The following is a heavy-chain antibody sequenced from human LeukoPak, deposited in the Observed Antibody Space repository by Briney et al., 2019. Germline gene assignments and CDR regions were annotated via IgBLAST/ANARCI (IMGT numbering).Heavy chain of an antibody. V-gene: IGHV3-23*01. CDR3: AKTVGWRFTMIVVAAFPPDY. D-gene: IGHD3-22*01. CDR1: GFTFSSYA. Sequence: GGSLRLSCAASGFTFSSYAMSWVRQAPGKGLEWVSAISGSGGSTYYADSVKGRFTISRDNSKNTLYLQMNSLRAEDTAVYYCAKTVGWRFTMIVVAAFPPDYWGQGTLVTVSS. CDR2: ISGSGGST. J-gene: IGHJ4*02.